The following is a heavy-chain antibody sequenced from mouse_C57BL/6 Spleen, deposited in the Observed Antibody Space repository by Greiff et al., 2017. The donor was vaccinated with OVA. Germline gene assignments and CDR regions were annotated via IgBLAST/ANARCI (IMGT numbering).Heavy chain of an antibody. J-gene: IGHJ3*01. CDR2: IYPSDSET. V-gene: IGHV1-61*01. D-gene: IGHD1-2*01. Sequence: QVQLQQPGAELVRPGSSVQLSCKASGYTFTSYWMDWVKQRPGQGLEWIGNIYPSDSETHYNQKFKDKATLTVDKSSSTAYMQLSSLTSEVSAVDYCEREGLRPFADWGQGTLVTVAA. CDR1: GYTFTSYW. CDR3: EREGLRPFAD.